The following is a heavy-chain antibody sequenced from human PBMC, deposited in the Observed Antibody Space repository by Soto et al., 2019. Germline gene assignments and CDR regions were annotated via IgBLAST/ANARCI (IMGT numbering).Heavy chain of an antibody. J-gene: IGHJ4*02. CDR3: AKGVSQYSPLALFDY. D-gene: IGHD2-15*01. CDR2: ISGSDGRT. V-gene: IGHV3-23*01. Sequence: EVQLLESGGGLVRPGGSLRLSCAASGFTFSSYAMSWVRQAPGKGLEWVSTISGSDGRTYSTDSVKGRFTISRDNSRNTAYLQMTGLGVEDMAVYYCAKGVSQYSPLALFDYWGRGTLVDVSS. CDR1: GFTFSSYA.